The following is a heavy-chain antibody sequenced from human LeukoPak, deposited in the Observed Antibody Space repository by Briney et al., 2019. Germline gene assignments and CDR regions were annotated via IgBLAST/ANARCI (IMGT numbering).Heavy chain of an antibody. CDR1: GFTFSSYA. J-gene: IGHJ4*02. CDR3: AKPLEKYTYGGNFDY. V-gene: IGHV3-23*01. CDR2: ISSSADST. D-gene: IGHD4-23*01. Sequence: PGGSLRFSCEASGFTFSSYAMSWVRQAPGKGLAWVSVISSSADSTYYADSVKGRFTISRDNSKNTLYLQMNNLRAEDTAVYYCAKPLEKYTYGGNFDYWGQGILVTVSS.